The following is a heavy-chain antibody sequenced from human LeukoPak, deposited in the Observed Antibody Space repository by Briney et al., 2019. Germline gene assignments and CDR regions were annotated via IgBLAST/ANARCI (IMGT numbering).Heavy chain of an antibody. D-gene: IGHD2-15*01. CDR2: INPDSGFT. CDR3: APTAEAYSSWWKV. J-gene: IGHJ4*02. CDR1: GYKFTDDY. Sequence: ASVKVSCKASGYKFTDDYMHWVRQAPGQGLEFMGWINPDSGFTNYAQKFKGRVTMTRDTSISTAYLEVRSLTSDDTAVYYCAPTAEAYSSWWKVWGQGTLVTVSS. V-gene: IGHV1-2*02.